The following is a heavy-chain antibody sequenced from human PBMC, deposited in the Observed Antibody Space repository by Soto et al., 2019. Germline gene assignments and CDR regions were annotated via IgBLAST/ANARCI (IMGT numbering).Heavy chain of an antibody. CDR2: IYPGDSDT. J-gene: IGHJ4*02. V-gene: IGHV5-51*01. CDR3: ARADSSGYYLIFGY. D-gene: IGHD3-22*01. Sequence: PGESLQISCKGSGYSFTSYCICWVRQMPGKGLEWMGIIYPGDSDTRYSPSFQGQVTIAADKSISTAYLQWSSLKASDTAMYYCARADSSGYYLIFGYWGQGTLVTVSS. CDR1: GYSFTSYC.